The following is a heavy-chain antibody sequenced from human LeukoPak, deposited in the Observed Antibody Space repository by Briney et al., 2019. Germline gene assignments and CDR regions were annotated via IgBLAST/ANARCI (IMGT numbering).Heavy chain of an antibody. CDR2: INPSGGST. D-gene: IGHD6-19*01. CDR1: GYTFTSYY. J-gene: IGHJ4*02. CDR3: ARDRSSGTFDY. V-gene: IGHV1-46*01. Sequence: ASVKVSCKASGYTFTSYYMHWVRQAPGQGLEWMGIINPSGGSTSYAQKFQGRVTMTRDTSTSTDYMELSSLRSEDTAVYYCARDRSSGTFDYWGQGTLVTVSS.